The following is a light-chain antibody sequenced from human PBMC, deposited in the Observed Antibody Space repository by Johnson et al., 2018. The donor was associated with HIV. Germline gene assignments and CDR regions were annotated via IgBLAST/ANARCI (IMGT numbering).Light chain of an antibody. CDR1: SCDIADNY. CDR2: ENN. Sequence: QSVLTQPPSVSAASGQKVTISCSGSSCDIADNYVSWHQQLPGTAPKLLIYENNKRPSGIPDRFSGSKSGTSATLGITGLQTGDEADYYCGTWDSSLSAYVFGTGTEVTVL. CDR3: GTWDSSLSAYV. V-gene: IGLV1-51*02. J-gene: IGLJ1*01.